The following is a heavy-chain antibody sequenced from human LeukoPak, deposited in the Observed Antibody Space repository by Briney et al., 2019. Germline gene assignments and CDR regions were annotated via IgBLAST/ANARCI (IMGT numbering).Heavy chain of an antibody. CDR2: IYYSRST. CDR3: ASGRRDGYNSNWFDP. CDR1: GGSISSGGYY. V-gene: IGHV4-31*03. Sequence: PSETLSLTCTVSGGSISSGGYYWSWIRQHPGKGLEWIGYIYYSRSTYYNPSLKSRVTISVDTSKNQFSLKLSSVTAADTAVYYCASGRRDGYNSNWFDPWGQGTLVTVSS. D-gene: IGHD5-24*01. J-gene: IGHJ5*02.